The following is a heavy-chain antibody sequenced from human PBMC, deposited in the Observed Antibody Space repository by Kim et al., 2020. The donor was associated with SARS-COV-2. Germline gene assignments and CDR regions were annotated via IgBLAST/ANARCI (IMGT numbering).Heavy chain of an antibody. V-gene: IGHV1-58*01. J-gene: IGHJ3*02. CDR1: GFTFTSSA. CDR3: AAGSMIVVANDAFDI. Sequence: SVKVSCKASGFTFTSSAVQWVRQARGQRLEWIGWIVVGSGNTNYAQKFQERVTITRDMSTSTAYMELSSLRSEDTAVYYCAAGSMIVVANDAFDIWGQGTMVTVSS. D-gene: IGHD3-22*01. CDR2: IVVGSGNT.